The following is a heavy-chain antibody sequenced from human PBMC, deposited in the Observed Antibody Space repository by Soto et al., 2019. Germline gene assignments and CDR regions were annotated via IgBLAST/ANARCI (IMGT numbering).Heavy chain of an antibody. Sequence: EVQLVESGGGLVQPGGSLRLSCAASGFTFGTYEMNWVRQAPGKGLEWLSYISSSSSVIKYADSVEGRFTISRDNAKNSLYLQMYSLRAEDTASYYCARGHNIVGSTGGGLDIWGQGTMVTVSS. CDR1: GFTFGTYE. D-gene: IGHD1-26*01. CDR2: ISSSSSVI. V-gene: IGHV3-48*03. CDR3: ARGHNIVGSTGGGLDI. J-gene: IGHJ3*02.